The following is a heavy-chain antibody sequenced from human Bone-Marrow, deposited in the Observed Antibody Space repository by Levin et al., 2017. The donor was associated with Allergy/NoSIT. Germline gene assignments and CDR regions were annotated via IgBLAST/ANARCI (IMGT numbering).Heavy chain of an antibody. V-gene: IGHV3-53*01. CDR1: GFTVSSNY. CDR3: ARGWFGELLSH. Sequence: GESQKISCAASGFTVSSNYMSWVRQAPGKGPEWVSVIYSGGSTYYADSVKGRFTISRDNSKNTLYLQMNSLRAEDTAVYYCARGWFGELLSHWGQGTLVTVSS. CDR2: IYSGGST. J-gene: IGHJ4*02. D-gene: IGHD3-10*01.